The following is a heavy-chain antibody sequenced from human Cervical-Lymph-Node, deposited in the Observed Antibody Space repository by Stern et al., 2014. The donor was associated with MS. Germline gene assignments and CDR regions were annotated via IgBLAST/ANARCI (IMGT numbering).Heavy chain of an antibody. CDR3: MGVGDAMHV. CDR1: GFSLSNSG. CDR2: MSFVGGNK. Sequence: VQLAESGGGVVQPGRSLTLSCAASGFSLSNSGMHWVRQAPGKGLEWVAVMSFVGGNKKYGDSVKGQFSISRDMANNTLFLQMNSLRPEDTAVYYCMGVGDAMHVWGQGTTVIVSS. V-gene: IGHV3-30*03. J-gene: IGHJ6*02.